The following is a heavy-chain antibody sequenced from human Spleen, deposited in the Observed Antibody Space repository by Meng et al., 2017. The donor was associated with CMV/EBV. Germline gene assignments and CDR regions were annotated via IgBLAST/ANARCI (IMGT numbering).Heavy chain of an antibody. CDR3: ARDVVEGSVWLGY. CDR2: INSDGSST. CDR1: GFTFRTCW. J-gene: IGHJ4*02. V-gene: IGHV3-74*01. D-gene: IGHD2-15*01. Sequence: ETLSLTCAASGFTFRTCWMHWVRQAPGKGLVWVSRINSDGSSTSYADSVKGRFTISRDNAKNTLYLQMNSLRAEDTAVYYCARDVVEGSVWLGYWGQGTLVTVSS.